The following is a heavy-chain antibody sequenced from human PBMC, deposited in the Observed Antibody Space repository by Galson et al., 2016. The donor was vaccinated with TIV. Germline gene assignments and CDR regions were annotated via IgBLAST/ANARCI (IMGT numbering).Heavy chain of an antibody. Sequence: SLRLSCAASGFTFNNFAMSWVRQAPGKGLEWVSSLRGSGSKTYYTDSVKGRFTISRDNSENTVYLLMNRLRAEDTAVYYCAKDGGGWYTTGWYYFDYWGQGTLVTVSS. CDR2: LRGSGSKT. D-gene: IGHD6-19*01. CDR3: AKDGGGWYTTGWYYFDY. J-gene: IGHJ4*02. V-gene: IGHV3-23*01. CDR1: GFTFNNFA.